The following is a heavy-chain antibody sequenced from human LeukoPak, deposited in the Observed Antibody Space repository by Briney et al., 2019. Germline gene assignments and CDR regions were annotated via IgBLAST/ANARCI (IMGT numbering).Heavy chain of an antibody. V-gene: IGHV1-69*01. CDR2: IIPIFGTA. J-gene: IGHJ4*02. CDR1: VGTFSSYA. CDR3: AVGYDYLVPID. Sequence: SVKVSCKASVGTFSSYAISWVRQAPGQGLEWMGGIIPIFGTANYAQKFQGRVTITADESTSTAYMELSSLRSEDTAVYYCAVGYDYLVPIDWGQGTLVTVSS. D-gene: IGHD5-12*01.